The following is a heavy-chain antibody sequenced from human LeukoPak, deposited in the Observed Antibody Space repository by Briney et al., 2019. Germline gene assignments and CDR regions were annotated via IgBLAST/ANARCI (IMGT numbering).Heavy chain of an antibody. V-gene: IGHV3-30*18. J-gene: IGHJ4*02. D-gene: IGHD3-3*01. CDR1: GYTLSSYG. CDR3: AKSVSDFWSGNFDY. Sequence: PGGYLRLSCAASGYTLSSYGKHWVRQAPGKGLEWVAVISYDGSNKYYADSVKGRFTIFRDNSKNTLYLQMNSLRAEDTAVYYCAKSVSDFWSGNFDYWGQGTLVTVSS. CDR2: ISYDGSNK.